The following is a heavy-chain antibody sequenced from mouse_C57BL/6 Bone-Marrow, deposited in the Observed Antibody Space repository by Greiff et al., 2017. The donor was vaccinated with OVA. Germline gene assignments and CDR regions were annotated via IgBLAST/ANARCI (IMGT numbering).Heavy chain of an antibody. J-gene: IGHJ4*01. V-gene: IGHV1-55*01. D-gene: IGHD2-3*01. Sequence: QVQLQQPGAELVKPGASVKMSCKASGYTFTSYWITWVKQRPGQGLEWIGDIYPGSGSTNYNEKFKSKATLTVDTSSSTAYMQLSSLTSEDSAVYYCASYDGYFYYAMDYWGQGTSVTVSS. CDR1: GYTFTSYW. CDR2: IYPGSGST. CDR3: ASYDGYFYYAMDY.